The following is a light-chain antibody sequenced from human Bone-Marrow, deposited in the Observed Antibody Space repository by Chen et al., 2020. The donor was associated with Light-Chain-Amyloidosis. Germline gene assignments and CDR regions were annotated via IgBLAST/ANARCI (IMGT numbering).Light chain of an antibody. CDR3: QSADSSGTYEVI. J-gene: IGLJ2*01. Sequence: SYELTQPPSVSVSPVQTARITCSGDDLPTKYAYGYQQKPGQAPVLVIHRDTERPSGISERFSGSSSGTTATLTISGVQAEDDADYHCQSADSSGTYEVIFGGGTKLTVL. V-gene: IGLV3-25*03. CDR2: RDT. CDR1: DLPTKY.